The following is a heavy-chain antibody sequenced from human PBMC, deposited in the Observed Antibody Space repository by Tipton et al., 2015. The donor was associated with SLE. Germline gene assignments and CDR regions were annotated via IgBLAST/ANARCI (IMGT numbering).Heavy chain of an antibody. V-gene: IGHV4-61*02. Sequence: TLSLTCTVSGGSVTSGNYYWSWVRQPAGKGLEWIGRIYTSGSTDYNPSLKSRVTLSVDTSKSQFSLKLSSVTAADTAIYYCAREVGDSEGWGYFYYMDVWGKGTTVTVSS. CDR3: AREVGDSEGWGYFYYMDV. CDR1: GGSVTSGNYY. J-gene: IGHJ6*03. CDR2: IYTSGST. D-gene: IGHD5-18*01.